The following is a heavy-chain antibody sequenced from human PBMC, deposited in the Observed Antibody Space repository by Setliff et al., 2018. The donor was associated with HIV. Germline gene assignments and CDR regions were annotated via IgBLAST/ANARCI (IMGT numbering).Heavy chain of an antibody. J-gene: IGHJ6*03. CDR1: GGTFSSYA. CDR2: IIPIFGTA. CDR3: ARNPQPTGTPDYYYYYYMDV. V-gene: IGHV1-69*06. D-gene: IGHD1-1*01. Sequence: SVKVSCKASGGTFSSYANSWVRQAPGQGLEWMGRIIPIFGTANYAQRFQGRVTITADKSTSTAYMELSSLRSEDTAVYYCARNPQPTGTPDYYYYYYMDVWGKGTTVTVSS.